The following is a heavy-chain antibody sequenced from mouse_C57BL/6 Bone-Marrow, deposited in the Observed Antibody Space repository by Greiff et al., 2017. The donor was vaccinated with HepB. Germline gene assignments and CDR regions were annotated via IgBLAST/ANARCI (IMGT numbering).Heavy chain of an antibody. CDR2: INPNNGGT. J-gene: IGHJ3*01. CDR3: AMPIRSYSNYVGFAY. Sequence: SGPELVKPGASVKIPCKASGYTFTDYNMDWVKQSHGKSLEWIGDINPNNGGTIYNQKFKGKATLTVDKSSSTAYMELRSLTSEDTAVYYCAMPIRSYSNYVGFAYWGQGTLVTVSA. D-gene: IGHD2-5*01. CDR1: GYTFTDYN. V-gene: IGHV1-18*01.